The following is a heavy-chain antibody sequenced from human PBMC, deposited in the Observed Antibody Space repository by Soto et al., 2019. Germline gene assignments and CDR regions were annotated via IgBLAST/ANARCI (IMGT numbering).Heavy chain of an antibody. D-gene: IGHD6-13*01. CDR1: GVPFSSYW. V-gene: IGHV3-74*01. CDR3: AREHPTGDSSFDD. J-gene: IGHJ4*02. CDR2: INSDGSST. Sequence: GVSKSLPCAAFGVPFSSYWMHRVRPIPGKGLVWVSRINSDGSSTSYADSVKGRFTISRDNAKNTLYLQMNSLRAEDTAVYYCAREHPTGDSSFDDWVQGTLVIVSS.